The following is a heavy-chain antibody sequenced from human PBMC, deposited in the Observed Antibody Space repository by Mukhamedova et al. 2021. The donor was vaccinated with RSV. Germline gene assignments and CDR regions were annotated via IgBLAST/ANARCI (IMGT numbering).Heavy chain of an antibody. Sequence: GSTNYNPSLKSRVTISVDTSKNQFSLKLSSVTAADTAVYYCARDALYCSSTSCHIWGQGTLVTVSS. D-gene: IGHD2-2*02. CDR2: GST. J-gene: IGHJ4*02. CDR3: ARDALYCSSTSCHI. V-gene: IGHV4-61*02.